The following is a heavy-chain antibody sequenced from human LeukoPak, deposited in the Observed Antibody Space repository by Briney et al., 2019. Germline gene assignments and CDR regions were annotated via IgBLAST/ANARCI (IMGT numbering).Heavy chain of an antibody. J-gene: IGHJ5*02. D-gene: IGHD6-6*01. V-gene: IGHV4-4*07. CDR2: IYTSGST. CDR3: ARDIRYSSSEGGLYNWFDP. CDR1: GGSISSYY. Sequence: PSETLSLTCTVSGGSISSYYWSWIRQPAGKGLEWIGRIYTSGSTNYNPSLKSRVTMSVDTSKNQFSLKLSSVTAADTAVYYCARDIRYSSSEGGLYNWFDPWGQGTLVTVSS.